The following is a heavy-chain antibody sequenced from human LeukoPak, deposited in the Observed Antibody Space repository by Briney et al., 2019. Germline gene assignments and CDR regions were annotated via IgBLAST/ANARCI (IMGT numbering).Heavy chain of an antibody. V-gene: IGHV1-2*02. J-gene: IGHJ4*02. CDR2: INPSSGGS. Sequence: ASVKVSCKASGYTFTSYYMHWVRQAPGQGLEWMGWINPSSGGSHYAQRFQGRVSMTRDTSINTAYMEVTWLRSDDTAVYYCAREEGGRGYQSTVHLDYWGQGTLVTVSS. CDR3: AREEGGRGYQSTVHLDY. D-gene: IGHD5-18*01. CDR1: GYTFTSYY.